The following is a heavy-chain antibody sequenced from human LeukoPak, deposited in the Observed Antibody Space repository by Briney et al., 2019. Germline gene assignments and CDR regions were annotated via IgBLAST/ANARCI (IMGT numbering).Heavy chain of an antibody. Sequence: GGSLKILCYGSGYNFTDYWIAWGRQMPGKGLEWMVIIYPDNSDTRYSPSFQGQVTISADKSISTAYLQWSSLAATDPAMYYCARARSGLWDYWGQGTLVTVSS. CDR1: GYNFTDYW. V-gene: IGHV5-51*01. D-gene: IGHD3-10*01. CDR3: ARARSGLWDY. J-gene: IGHJ4*02. CDR2: IYPDNSDT.